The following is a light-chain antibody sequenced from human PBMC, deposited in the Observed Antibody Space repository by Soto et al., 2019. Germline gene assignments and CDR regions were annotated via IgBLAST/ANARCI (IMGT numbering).Light chain of an antibody. CDR3: QQYTGPPTT. CDR2: GTS. CDR1: QSVSSTY. J-gene: IGKJ5*01. V-gene: IGKV3-20*01. Sequence: PGERATLSCRASQSVSSTYLAWYQQQPGQAPRLLMSGTSNRATGTPDRFSGSGSGTDFTLTITRLEPEDSAVYFCQQYTGPPTTFGQGTRLEI.